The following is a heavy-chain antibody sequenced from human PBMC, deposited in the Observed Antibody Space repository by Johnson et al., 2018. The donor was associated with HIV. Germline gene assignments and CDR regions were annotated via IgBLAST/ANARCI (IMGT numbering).Heavy chain of an antibody. V-gene: IGHV3-30*04. Sequence: QVLLVESGGGVVQPGTSMRLSCVVSGLNFSDYSMHWVRQTPGKGLEWVAVISFDGTTKYYADSVKGRFTISRDNSNNTLYLQMNSLSVEDTALYLCARGRVSMKVVDLRGGGFDFWGQGTKVTVSS. D-gene: IGHD3-22*01. CDR2: ISFDGTTK. CDR3: ARGRVSMKVVDLRGGGFDF. CDR1: GLNFSDYS. J-gene: IGHJ3*01.